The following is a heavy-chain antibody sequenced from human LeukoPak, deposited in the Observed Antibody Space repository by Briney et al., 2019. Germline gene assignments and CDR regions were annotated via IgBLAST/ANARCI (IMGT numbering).Heavy chain of an antibody. CDR1: GYTFTSYG. CDR2: ISAYNGNT. Sequence: GASVKVSCKASGYTFTSYGISWVRQAPGQGLEWMGWISAYNGNTNYAQKLQGRATMTTDTSTSTAYMELRSLRSDDTAVYYCARVELEGKGYCTNGVCYGGVDYWGQGTLVTVSS. CDR3: ARVELEGKGYCTNGVCYGGVDY. V-gene: IGHV1-18*01. J-gene: IGHJ4*02. D-gene: IGHD2-8*01.